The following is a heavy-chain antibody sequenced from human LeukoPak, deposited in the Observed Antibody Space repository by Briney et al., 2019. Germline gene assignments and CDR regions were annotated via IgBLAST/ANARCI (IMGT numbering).Heavy chain of an antibody. V-gene: IGHV3-7*03. D-gene: IGHD2-2*01. J-gene: IGHJ4*02. Sequence: GGSLRLSCAASGFTFSHFWMSWVRQAPGKGLEWVAYIKKTGSETYYVDSVKGRFTITRDNTRNSLFLQMNNLKTEDTAVYYCTTAGYCSSSSCYRSVDYWGQGTLVTVSS. CDR2: IKKTGSET. CDR3: TTAGYCSSSSCYRSVDY. CDR1: GFTFSHFW.